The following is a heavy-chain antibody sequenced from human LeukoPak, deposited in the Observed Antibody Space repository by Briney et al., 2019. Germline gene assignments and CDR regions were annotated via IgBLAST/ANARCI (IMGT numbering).Heavy chain of an antibody. D-gene: IGHD4-17*01. V-gene: IGHV4-34*01. CDR2: INHSGST. CDR3: ARVVSQYGDYAWIVNWFDP. Sequence: SETLSLTCAVYGGSFSGYYWSWIRQPPGKGLEWIGEINHSGSTNYNPSLKSRVTISVDTSKNQSSLKLSSVIAADTAVYYCARVVSQYGDYAWIVNWFDPWGQGTLVTVSS. J-gene: IGHJ5*02. CDR1: GGSFSGYY.